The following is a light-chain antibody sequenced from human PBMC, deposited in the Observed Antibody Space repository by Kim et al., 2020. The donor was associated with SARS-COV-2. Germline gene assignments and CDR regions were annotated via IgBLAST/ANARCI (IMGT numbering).Light chain of an antibody. J-gene: IGKJ2*01. CDR2: GAS. Sequence: LSVSPGERAILSCRASQSISSSLAWYQHKAGQAPRLLIYGASTRVSVLPARFSASGSGTDFTLTISSLQSEDFAVYYCQHYYGWPQFGQGTKLEI. CDR3: QHYYGWPQ. CDR1: QSISSS. V-gene: IGKV3-15*01.